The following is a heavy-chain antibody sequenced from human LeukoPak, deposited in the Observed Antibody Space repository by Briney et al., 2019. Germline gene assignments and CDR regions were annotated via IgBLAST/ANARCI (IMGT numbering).Heavy chain of an antibody. CDR2: IIPIFGTA. J-gene: IGHJ5*02. CDR1: GGTFSSYA. Sequence: GASVKVSCKASGGTFSSYAISWVRQAPGQELEWMGRIIPIFGTANYAQKFQGRVTITTDESTSTAHMELSSLRSEDTAVYYCARDPVQDYGGNSGGFDPWGQGTLVTVSS. CDR3: ARDPVQDYGGNSGGFDP. V-gene: IGHV1-69*05. D-gene: IGHD4-23*01.